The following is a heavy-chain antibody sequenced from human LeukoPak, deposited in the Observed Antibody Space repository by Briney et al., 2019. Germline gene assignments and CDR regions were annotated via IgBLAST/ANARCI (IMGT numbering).Heavy chain of an antibody. CDR3: ARDGGNSWYHY. J-gene: IGHJ4*02. D-gene: IGHD6-13*01. CDR2: IYYSGST. Sequence: SETLSLTCTVSGGSISSYYWSWIRQPPGKGLEWIGYIYYSGSTNYNPSLKGRVTISVDTSKNQFSLKLSSVTAADTAVYYCARDGGNSWYHYWGQGTLVTVSS. V-gene: IGHV4-59*01. CDR1: GGSISSYY.